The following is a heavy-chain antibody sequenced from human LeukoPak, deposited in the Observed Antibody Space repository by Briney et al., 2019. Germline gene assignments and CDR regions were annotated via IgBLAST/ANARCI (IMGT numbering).Heavy chain of an antibody. CDR3: ARDPGYGDHRYGMDV. Sequence: PSETLSLTCTVSGGSISSGDYYWSWIRQPPGKGLEWIGYIYYSGSTYYNPSLKSRVTISVDTSKNQFSLKLSSVTAADTAVYYCARDPGYGDHRYGMDVWGQGTTVTVSS. V-gene: IGHV4-30-4*01. CDR2: IYYSGST. CDR1: GGSISSGDYY. J-gene: IGHJ6*02. D-gene: IGHD4-17*01.